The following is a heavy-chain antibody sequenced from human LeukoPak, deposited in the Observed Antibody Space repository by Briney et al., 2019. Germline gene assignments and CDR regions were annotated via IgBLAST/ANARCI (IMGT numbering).Heavy chain of an antibody. V-gene: IGHV1-69*13. CDR3: ARQYYDFCSGLDVRIRENWFDP. D-gene: IGHD3-3*01. CDR2: IILIFGTA. CDR1: GGTFSSYA. J-gene: IGHJ5*02. Sequence: SVKVSCKASGGTFSSYAISWVRQAPGQGLEWMGGIILIFGTANYAQKFQGRVTITADESTSTAYMELSSLRSEDAAVYYCARQYYDFCSGLDVRIRENWFDPCGQGTLVTVSS.